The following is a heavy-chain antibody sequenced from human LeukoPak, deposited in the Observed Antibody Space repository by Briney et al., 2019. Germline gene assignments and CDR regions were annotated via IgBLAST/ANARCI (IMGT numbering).Heavy chain of an antibody. CDR2: IRHVGSNE. J-gene: IGHJ4*02. Sequence: GGSLRLSCVASGFAFSNYGMHWVRQAPGKGLEWVAFIRHVGSNEYYADSVRGRFAISRDNSKNTLYLQMNSLRAEDTAVYYCAKDDFWSGLGLDYWGQGTLVTVSS. CDR1: GFAFSNYG. D-gene: IGHD3-3*01. V-gene: IGHV3-30*02. CDR3: AKDDFWSGLGLDY.